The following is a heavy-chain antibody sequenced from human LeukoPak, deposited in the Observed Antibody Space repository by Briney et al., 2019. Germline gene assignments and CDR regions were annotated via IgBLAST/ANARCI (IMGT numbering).Heavy chain of an antibody. CDR2: ISSSSYI. CDR1: GFTFSSYS. V-gene: IGHV3-21*01. Sequence: PGGSLRLSCAASGFTFSSYSMNWVRQAPGKGLEWVSSISSSSYIYYADSVKGRFTISRDNAKNSLYLQMNSLRAGDTAVYYCARASSTSCYRGCWFDPWGQGTLVTVSS. D-gene: IGHD2-2*02. J-gene: IGHJ5*02. CDR3: ARASSTSCYRGCWFDP.